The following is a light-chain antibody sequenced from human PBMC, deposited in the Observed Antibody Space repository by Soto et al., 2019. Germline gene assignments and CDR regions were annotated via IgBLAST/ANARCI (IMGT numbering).Light chain of an antibody. V-gene: IGLV2-11*01. Sequence: QSVLTQPVSVSGSPGQSITISCTGSSSDVGAYYFVSWYLQHPGKAPKVMIYDVSKRPSGVPDRFSGSKSGNTASLTISGLQSEDEADYYCCSFAGNYIYVFGTGTKVTVL. CDR1: SSDVGAYYF. J-gene: IGLJ1*01. CDR2: DVS. CDR3: CSFAGNYIYV.